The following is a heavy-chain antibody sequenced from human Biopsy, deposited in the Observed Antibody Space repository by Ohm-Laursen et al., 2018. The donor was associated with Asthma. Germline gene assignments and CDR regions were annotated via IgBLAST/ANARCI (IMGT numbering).Heavy chain of an antibody. CDR3: VRGSSSWHHGPFHYYYGLDV. CDR1: SGSGGYMGSGNYY. D-gene: IGHD6-13*01. Sequence: ETLSLTCSLSSGSGGYMGSGNYYWGWIRQPPGKGLEWIGSIYYSGTTYYNPSLESRVTVSADTSKNQFSLKLTSVTAADTAVYYCVRGSSSWHHGPFHYYYGLDVCGQGTTATISS. V-gene: IGHV4-39*01. CDR2: IYYSGTT. J-gene: IGHJ6*02.